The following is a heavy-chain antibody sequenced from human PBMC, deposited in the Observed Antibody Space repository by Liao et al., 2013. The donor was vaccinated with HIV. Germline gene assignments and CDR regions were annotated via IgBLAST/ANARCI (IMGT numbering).Heavy chain of an antibody. CDR3: ARGVXAAGTLRYYYYYMDV. CDR2: IYYSGNS. J-gene: IGHJ6*03. Sequence: QVQLQESGPGLVKPSQTLSLTCTVSGGSISSGDYYWSWIRQPPGKGLEWIGYIYYSGNSYYNPSLKSRVIISLDRSKNQFSLKLSSVTAADTAVYYCARGVXAAGTLRYYYYYMDVWAKGPRSPSP. D-gene: IGHD6-13*01. CDR1: GGSISSGDYY. V-gene: IGHV4-30-4*08.